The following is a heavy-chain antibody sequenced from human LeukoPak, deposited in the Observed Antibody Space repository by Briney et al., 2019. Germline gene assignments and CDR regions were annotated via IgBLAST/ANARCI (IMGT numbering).Heavy chain of an antibody. CDR1: GFIFSNDA. J-gene: IGHJ4*02. CDR2: ISGSGDNT. D-gene: IGHD3-10*01. V-gene: IGHV3-23*01. Sequence: PGGSLRLSCAASGFIFSNDAMHWVRQAPGKGLEWVSAISGSGDNTFYAGSVRGRFTISRDNSKNTLYLQMDSLRAEDTAIYYCTKDFRGSGYFFDYWGQGTPVTVSS. CDR3: TKDFRGSGYFFDY.